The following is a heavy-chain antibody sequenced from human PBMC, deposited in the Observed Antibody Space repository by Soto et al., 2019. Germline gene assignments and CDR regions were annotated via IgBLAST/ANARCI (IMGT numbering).Heavy chain of an antibody. CDR1: GGSISSYY. CDR3: ARRLGYCSSTSCYNWFDP. Sequence: PSETLSRTCTVSGGSISSYYWSWIRQPPGKGLEWIGYIYYSGSTNYNPSLKSRVTISVDTSKNQFSLKLSSVTAADTAVYYCARRLGYCSSTSCYNWFDPWGQGTLVTVSS. J-gene: IGHJ5*02. V-gene: IGHV4-59*08. CDR2: IYYSGST. D-gene: IGHD2-2*01.